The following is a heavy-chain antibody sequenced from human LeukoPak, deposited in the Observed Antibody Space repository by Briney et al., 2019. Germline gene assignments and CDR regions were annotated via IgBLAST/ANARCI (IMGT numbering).Heavy chain of an antibody. V-gene: IGHV4-4*07. CDR2: IYTSGTT. J-gene: IGHJ4*02. CDR1: GGSFSSYY. D-gene: IGHD3-22*01. Sequence: SETLSLTCTVSGGSFSSYYWSWIRQPAGKGLEWIGHIYTSGTTNYNPSLKSRVTISIDTSKNQFYLKLSSLTAADTAVYYCARRDDSSGYHKIFDYWGPGTLVTVSS. CDR3: ARRDDSSGYHKIFDY.